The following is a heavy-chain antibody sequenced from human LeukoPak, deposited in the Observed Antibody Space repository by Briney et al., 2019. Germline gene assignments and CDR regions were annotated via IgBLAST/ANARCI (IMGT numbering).Heavy chain of an antibody. CDR2: INHSGST. V-gene: IGHV4-34*01. D-gene: IGHD1-26*01. CDR1: GGSFSGYY. Sequence: SETLSLTCAVYGGSFSGYYWSWIRQPPGKGLEWIGEINHSGSTNYNPSLKSRVTISVDTSKNQFSLKLSSVTAADTAVYYCARAEVGATVFDYWGQGTLVTVSS. CDR3: ARAEVGATVFDY. J-gene: IGHJ4*02.